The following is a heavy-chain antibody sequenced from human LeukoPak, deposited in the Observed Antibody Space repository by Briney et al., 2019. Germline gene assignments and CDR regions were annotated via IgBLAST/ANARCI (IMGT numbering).Heavy chain of an antibody. CDR1: GVSIITTAYY. J-gene: IGHJ4*02. CDR3: ARNLGQTWGTVTTDLSSFEP. Sequence: KPSETLSLTCTVSGVSIITTAYYGGWIRQPPGKGLEWIGSISYSGNAYYNPSLRSRHSISMDASKNHSSLKVRPVTDADTAVYYGARNLGQTWGTVTTDLSSFEPWGQGNLVPVSS. D-gene: IGHD4-11*01. V-gene: IGHV4-39*02. CDR2: ISYSGNA.